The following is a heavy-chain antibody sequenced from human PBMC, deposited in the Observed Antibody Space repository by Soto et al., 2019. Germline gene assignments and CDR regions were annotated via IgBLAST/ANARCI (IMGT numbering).Heavy chain of an antibody. V-gene: IGHV1-18*04. CDR1: GYTFTNYG. CDR2: ISPYNGNT. D-gene: IGHD3-22*01. CDR3: AREERKTYFYDSSQEYYFDY. Sequence: QVQLVQSGAEVKEPGASVKVSCKASGYTFTNYGISWVRQAPGQGLEWMGWISPYNGNTNYAQKLQDRVTMTTDTSTGTAYMELRSLRSDDTAVYYCAREERKTYFYDSSQEYYFDYWGQGTLVTVSS. J-gene: IGHJ4*02.